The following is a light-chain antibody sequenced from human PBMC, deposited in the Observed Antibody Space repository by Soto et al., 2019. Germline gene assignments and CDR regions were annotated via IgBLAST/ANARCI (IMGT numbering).Light chain of an antibody. CDR2: KAS. CDR3: QQYTSLPT. CDR1: QSISSW. V-gene: IGKV1-5*03. J-gene: IGKJ2*01. Sequence: DIQMTQSPSTLSASVGDRVTITCRASQSISSWLAWYEQKPGKAPKLLIYKASSLESEVPSRFSGRGPGTELTVTIRSPQPDAFAPSYCQQYTSLPTFGQGTKLEMK.